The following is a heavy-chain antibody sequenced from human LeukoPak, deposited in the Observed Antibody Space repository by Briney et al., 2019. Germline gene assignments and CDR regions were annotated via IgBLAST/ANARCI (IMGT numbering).Heavy chain of an antibody. J-gene: IGHJ4*02. Sequence: GGSLRLSCAASGFTFSTYFMNWVRQAPGKGLEWVGRIKSKTDGGTTDYAAPVKGRFTISRDDSKNTLYLQMNSLKTEDTAVYYCTTAIQLWPYFDYWGQGTLVTVSS. CDR1: GFTFSTYF. CDR3: TTAIQLWPYFDY. CDR2: IKSKTDGGTT. V-gene: IGHV3-15*01. D-gene: IGHD5-18*01.